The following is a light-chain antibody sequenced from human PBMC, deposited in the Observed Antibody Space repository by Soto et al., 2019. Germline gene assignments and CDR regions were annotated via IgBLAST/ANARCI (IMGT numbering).Light chain of an antibody. CDR3: QSYDSSLSAHYV. J-gene: IGLJ1*01. CDR1: SSNIGAGYD. Sequence: QSVLTQPPSVSGAPGQRVTISCTGSSSNIGAGYDVHWYQQLPGTAPKLLIYGNSNRPSGVPDRFSGSKSGTPASLAITGLQAEDEADYYCQSYDSSLSAHYVFGTGTKVTVL. V-gene: IGLV1-40*01. CDR2: GNS.